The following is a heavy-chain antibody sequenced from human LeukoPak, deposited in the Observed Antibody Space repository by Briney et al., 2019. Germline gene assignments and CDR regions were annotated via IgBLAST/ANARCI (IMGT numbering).Heavy chain of an antibody. Sequence: GASVKVSCKASGYTFTSYDINWVRQATGQGLEWMGWINPNSGGTNYAQKFQGWVTMTRDTSISTAYMELSRLRSDDTAVYYCAREIVGATTWYDYWGQGTLVTVSS. CDR1: GYTFTSYD. CDR3: AREIVGATTWYDY. V-gene: IGHV1-2*04. D-gene: IGHD1-26*01. CDR2: INPNSGGT. J-gene: IGHJ4*02.